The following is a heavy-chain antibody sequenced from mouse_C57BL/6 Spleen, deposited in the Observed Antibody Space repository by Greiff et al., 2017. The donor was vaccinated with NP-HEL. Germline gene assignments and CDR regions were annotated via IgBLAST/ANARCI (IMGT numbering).Heavy chain of an antibody. CDR3: ARWSNYYYAMDY. J-gene: IGHJ4*01. D-gene: IGHD2-5*01. CDR1: GYAFSSYW. Sequence: QVQLQQSGAELVKPGASVKNSCKASGYAFSSYWMNWVKQRPGKGLEWIGQIYPGDGDTNYNGKFKGKATLTADKSSSTAYMQLSSLTSEDSAVDFCARWSNYYYAMDYWGQGTSVTVSS. V-gene: IGHV1-80*01. CDR2: IYPGDGDT.